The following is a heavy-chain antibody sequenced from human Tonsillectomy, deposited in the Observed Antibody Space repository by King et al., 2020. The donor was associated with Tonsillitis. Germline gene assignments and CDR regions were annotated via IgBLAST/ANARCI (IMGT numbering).Heavy chain of an antibody. Sequence: VQLQESGPGLVKPSETLSLTCTVSGDSISRYFWSWIRQPPGKGLEWIGYLYHSGSANYNPSLKSRVTISVDTSKNQFSLKLTSVTAADTAVYYCARVLRRGSNYNWFDPWGQGTLVTVSS. CDR2: LYHSGSA. D-gene: IGHD3-10*01. CDR3: ARVLRRGSNYNWFDP. CDR1: GDSISRYF. J-gene: IGHJ5*02. V-gene: IGHV4-59*01.